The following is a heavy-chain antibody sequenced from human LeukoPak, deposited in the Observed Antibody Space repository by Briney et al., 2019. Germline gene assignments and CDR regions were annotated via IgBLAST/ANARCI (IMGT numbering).Heavy chain of an antibody. V-gene: IGHV4-39*07. Sequence: SETLSLTCTVSGGSISSSSYYWGWIRQPPGKGLEWIGSIYYSGSTYYNPSLKSRVTISVDTSKNQFSLKLSSVTAADTAVYYCARGPVRGVMNYWGQGTLVTVSS. J-gene: IGHJ4*02. CDR1: GGSISSSSYY. CDR2: IYYSGST. D-gene: IGHD3-10*01. CDR3: ARGPVRGVMNY.